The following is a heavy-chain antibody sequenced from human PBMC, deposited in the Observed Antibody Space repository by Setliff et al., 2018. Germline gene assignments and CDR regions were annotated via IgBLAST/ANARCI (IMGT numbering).Heavy chain of an antibody. Sequence: SETLSLTCAVSGGSISSGSYYWSWIRQPAGKGLEWVGRLHTSGSTNYNPSLKSRVAISADRSKNQAFLKVTSVTAADTAVYYCARDYQGGWFAPWGQGTLVTVSS. CDR1: GGSISSGSYY. CDR2: LHTSGST. V-gene: IGHV4-61*02. D-gene: IGHD3-16*01. J-gene: IGHJ5*02. CDR3: ARDYQGGWFAP.